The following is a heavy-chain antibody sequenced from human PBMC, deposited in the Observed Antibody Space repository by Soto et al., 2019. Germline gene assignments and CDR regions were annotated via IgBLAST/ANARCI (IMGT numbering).Heavy chain of an antibody. J-gene: IGHJ4*02. CDR2: INHSGST. CDR3: ARGRKPYY. V-gene: IGHV4-34*01. Sequence: SETLSLTCAVYGGSFSGYYWSWIRQPPGKGLEWIGEINHSGSTNYNPSLKSRVTISVDTSKNQFSLKLSSVTAADTAVYYCARGRKPYYWGQGTLVT. CDR1: GGSFSGYY.